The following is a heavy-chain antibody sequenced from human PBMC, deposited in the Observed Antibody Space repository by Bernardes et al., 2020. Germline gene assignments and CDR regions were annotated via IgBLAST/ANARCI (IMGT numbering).Heavy chain of an antibody. V-gene: IGHV1-18*01. CDR3: AREIGIFPHPPYSSSWGVNFFDY. D-gene: IGHD6-13*01. J-gene: IGHJ4*02. Sequence: ASVKVSCKASGYTFTSYGISWVRQAPGQGLEWMGWISAYNGNTNYAQKLQGRVTMTTDTSTSTAYMELRSLRSDDTAVYYCAREIGIFPHPPYSSSWGVNFFDYWGQGTLVTVSS. CDR2: ISAYNGNT. CDR1: GYTFTSYG.